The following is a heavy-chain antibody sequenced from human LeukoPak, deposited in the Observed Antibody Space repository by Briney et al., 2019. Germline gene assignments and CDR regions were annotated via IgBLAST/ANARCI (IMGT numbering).Heavy chain of an antibody. CDR1: GFTVSNNY. V-gene: IGHV3-53*01. D-gene: IGHD2-8*01. J-gene: IGHJ6*03. CDR2: IYAGGST. Sequence: GGSLRLSCAASGFTVSNNYMSWVRQAPGKGLEWVSVIYAGGSTCYADSVKGRFTISRDNSKNTLFLQMNSLRGEDTAVYYCARDPIMNYYMDVWGKGTTVTVSS. CDR3: ARDPIMNYYMDV.